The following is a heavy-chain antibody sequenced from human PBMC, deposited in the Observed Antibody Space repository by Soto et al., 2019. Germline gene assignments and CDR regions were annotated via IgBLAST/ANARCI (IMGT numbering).Heavy chain of an antibody. V-gene: IGHV4-61*05. CDR2: LYSSGNT. Sequence: SATLSLTWRVSGGSISSSSYYSGWIRQPPGKGLEWIGRLYSSGNTNYNPSFKSRLTMSADTSKNQFSLKLSSVTAADTAVYYCARGPYSSGWYVVDYWGQGTLVTV. CDR1: GGSISSSSYY. J-gene: IGHJ4*02. CDR3: ARGPYSSGWYVVDY. D-gene: IGHD6-19*01.